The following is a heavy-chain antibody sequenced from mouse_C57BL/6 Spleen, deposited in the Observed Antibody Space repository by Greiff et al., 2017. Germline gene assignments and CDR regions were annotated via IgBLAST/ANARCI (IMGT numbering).Heavy chain of an antibody. V-gene: IGHV1-61*01. CDR2: IYPSDSET. CDR1: GYTFTSYW. Sequence: VQLQQPGAELVRPGSSVKLSCTASGYTFTSYWMDWVKQRPGQGLEWIGNIYPSDSETHYNQKFKDKATLNVDKSSSTAYMQLSSLTSEDYAVYYFARRDSSGGFAYWGQGTLVTVSA. J-gene: IGHJ3*01. CDR3: ARRDSSGGFAY. D-gene: IGHD3-2*02.